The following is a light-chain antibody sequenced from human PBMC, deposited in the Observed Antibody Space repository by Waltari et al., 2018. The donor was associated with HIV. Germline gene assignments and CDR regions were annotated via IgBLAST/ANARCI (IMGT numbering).Light chain of an antibody. V-gene: IGKV1-9*01. Sequence: DIQLTQFPSFLSASVGDRVTITCRASQGISSNLAWYQQKPGQAPTLLIYAASSLPTGVPSRFSVSGSGTEFTLTVRRLQPEDFATYFCQHLNSFPPFTFGPGTTVDVK. CDR2: AAS. CDR3: QHLNSFPPFT. CDR1: QGISSN. J-gene: IGKJ3*01.